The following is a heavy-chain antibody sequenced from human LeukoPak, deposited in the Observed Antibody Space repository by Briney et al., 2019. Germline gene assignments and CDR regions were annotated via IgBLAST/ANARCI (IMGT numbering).Heavy chain of an antibody. Sequence: GGSLRLSCAVSGITVSKYWMHWVRQVPGKGLVWVSRIHSDGSTTDYADSVKGRFTITRDSAKNTLYLEMNSLRVEDTAVYYCTRDANHYGGMDVWGQGATVTVSS. V-gene: IGHV3-74*01. CDR3: TRDANHYGGMDV. J-gene: IGHJ6*02. CDR2: IHSDGSTT. CDR1: GITVSKYW.